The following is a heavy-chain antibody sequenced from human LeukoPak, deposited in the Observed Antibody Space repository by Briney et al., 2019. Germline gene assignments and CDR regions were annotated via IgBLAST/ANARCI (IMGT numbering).Heavy chain of an antibody. D-gene: IGHD6-6*01. Sequence: ASETLSLTCTVSGGSISSGGYYWSWIRQPPGKGLEWIGYIYHSGSTYYNPSLKSRVTISVDRSKNQFSLKLSSVTAADTAVYYCARVEQLAQGYWFDPWGQGTLVTVSS. CDR1: GGSISSGGYY. CDR2: IYHSGST. V-gene: IGHV4-30-2*01. J-gene: IGHJ5*02. CDR3: ARVEQLAQGYWFDP.